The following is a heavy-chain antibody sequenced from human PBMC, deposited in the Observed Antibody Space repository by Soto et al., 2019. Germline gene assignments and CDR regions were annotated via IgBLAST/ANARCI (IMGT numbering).Heavy chain of an antibody. J-gene: IGHJ6*02. V-gene: IGHV1-18*01. D-gene: IGHD3-16*01. CDR2: ISPYSGNT. CDR3: AMVDNYVRPIPQDD. CDR1: GYIFVNYG. Sequence: QVQLVQSGDEVRKPGSSVKVSCKASGYIFVNYGIAWVRQAPGQGLEWMGWISPYSGNTHYASKVQGRLTMTTDTSQGTASMDLGSLTSADTAVYYCAMVDNYVRPIPQDDWGQGTTVTVSS.